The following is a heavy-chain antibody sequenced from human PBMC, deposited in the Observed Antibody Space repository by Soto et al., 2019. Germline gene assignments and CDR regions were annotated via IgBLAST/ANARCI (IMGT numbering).Heavy chain of an antibody. Sequence: ASVKVSCKASGYTFTSYGISWVRQAPGQGLEWMGWISAYNGNTNYAQKLQDRVTMTTDTSTSTAYMELRSLRSDDTAVYYCARESLSAAGTRLYYGMDVWGQGTTVTVSS. J-gene: IGHJ6*02. V-gene: IGHV1-18*01. CDR2: ISAYNGNT. CDR3: ARESLSAAGTRLYYGMDV. D-gene: IGHD6-13*01. CDR1: GYTFTSYG.